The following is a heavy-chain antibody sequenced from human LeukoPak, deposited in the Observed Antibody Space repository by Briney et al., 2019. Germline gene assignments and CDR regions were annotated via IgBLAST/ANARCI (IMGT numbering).Heavy chain of an antibody. Sequence: GGSLRLSCAASGFTFDDYAMHWVRQAPGKGLEWVSDISWNSGSIGYADSVKGRFTISRDNAKNSLYLQMNSLRAEDTALYYCAKGEYYDILTGPDYWGQGTLVTVSS. D-gene: IGHD3-9*01. CDR3: AKGEYYDILTGPDY. J-gene: IGHJ4*02. CDR2: ISWNSGSI. CDR1: GFTFDDYA. V-gene: IGHV3-9*01.